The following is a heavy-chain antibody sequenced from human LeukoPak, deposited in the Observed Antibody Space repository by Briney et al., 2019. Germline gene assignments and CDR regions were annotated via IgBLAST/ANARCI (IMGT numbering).Heavy chain of an antibody. D-gene: IGHD6-13*01. CDR3: AKDRGSSWYYSDY. J-gene: IGHJ4*02. Sequence: PPGGSLRLSCAASGFTFSSYAMSWVRQAPGKGLEWVSAISGSGGSTYYADSVKGRFTISRDNSKNTLYLQMNSLRAEDTAVYYCAKDRGSSWYYSDYWGQGTLVTVSS. CDR1: GFTFSSYA. CDR2: ISGSGGST. V-gene: IGHV3-23*01.